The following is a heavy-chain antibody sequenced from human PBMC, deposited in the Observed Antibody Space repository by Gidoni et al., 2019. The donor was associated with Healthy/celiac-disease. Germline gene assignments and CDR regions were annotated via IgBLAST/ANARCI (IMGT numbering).Heavy chain of an antibody. J-gene: IGHJ4*02. Sequence: QVQLQQWGAGLLTPSETLSLTCAVYGGSFSGYFWSWIRQPPGKGLEWIGEINHSGSTNYNPSLKSRVTISVDTSKNQFSLKLSSVTAADTAVYYCARAGVVVPAAVPFDYWGQGTLVTVSS. V-gene: IGHV4-34*01. CDR3: ARAGVVVPAAVPFDY. CDR2: INHSGST. CDR1: GGSFSGYF. D-gene: IGHD2-2*01.